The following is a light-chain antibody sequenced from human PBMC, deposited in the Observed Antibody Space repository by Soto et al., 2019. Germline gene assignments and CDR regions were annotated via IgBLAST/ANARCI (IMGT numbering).Light chain of an antibody. CDR1: QSVSGK. V-gene: IGKV3-15*01. CDR2: DAS. Sequence: EIVMTQSPATLSVSPGEGATLSCRASQSVSGKLAWYQHQPGQTHRLLIYDASTRATGIPARFSGSGSGTDFTLTISSLQPDDFATYYCQQYYSYSPWTFGQGTKVDIK. CDR3: QQYYSYSPWT. J-gene: IGKJ1*01.